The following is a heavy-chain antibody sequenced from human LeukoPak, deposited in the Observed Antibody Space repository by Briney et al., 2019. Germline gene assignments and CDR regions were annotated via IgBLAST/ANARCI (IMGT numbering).Heavy chain of an antibody. CDR3: ARNENWFDP. V-gene: IGHV4-59*08. Sequence: SETLSLTCTVSGGSISSYYWSWIRQPPGKGLEWIGYIYYSGSNNYNPSLKSRVTISVDTSKPQFSLKLSSVTAADTAVYYCARNENWFDPWGQGTLVTVSS. CDR1: GGSISSYY. CDR2: IYYSGSN. D-gene: IGHD1-1*01. J-gene: IGHJ5*02.